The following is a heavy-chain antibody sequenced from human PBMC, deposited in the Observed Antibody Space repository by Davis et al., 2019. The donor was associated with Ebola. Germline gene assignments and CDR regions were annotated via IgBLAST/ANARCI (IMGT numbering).Heavy chain of an antibody. CDR2: IYHSGST. V-gene: IGHV4-4*02. CDR1: GGSISSSNW. D-gene: IGHD6-13*01. CDR3: ARRKQQLAEPYYYYYYGMDV. Sequence: MPGGSLRLSCAVSGGSISSSNWWSWVRQPPGKGLEWIGEIYHSGSTNYNPSLKSRVTISVDKSKNQFSLKLSSVTAADTAVYYCARRKQQLAEPYYYYYYGMDVWGQGTTVTVSS. J-gene: IGHJ6*02.